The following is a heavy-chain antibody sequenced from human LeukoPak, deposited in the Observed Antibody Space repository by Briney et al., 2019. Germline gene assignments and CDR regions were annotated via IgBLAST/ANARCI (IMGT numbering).Heavy chain of an antibody. J-gene: IGHJ4*02. CDR2: ISAYNGNT. D-gene: IGHD2-2*01. CDR3: ARAYCSSTSCPPTKY. Sequence: ASVKVSCKASGYTLTSYGISWVRQAPGQGLEWMGWISAYNGNTNYAQKLQGRVTMTTDTSTSTAYMELRSLRSDDTAVYYCARAYCSSTSCPPTKYWGQGTLVTVSS. CDR1: GYTLTSYG. V-gene: IGHV1-18*01.